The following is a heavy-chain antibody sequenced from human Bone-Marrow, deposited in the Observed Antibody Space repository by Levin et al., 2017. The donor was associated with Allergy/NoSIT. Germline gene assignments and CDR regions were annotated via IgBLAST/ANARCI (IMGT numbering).Heavy chain of an antibody. CDR2: IYYSGST. Sequence: SETLSLTCDVSGGSISSGGYYWNWIRQFPGRGLEWIGYIYYSGSTYYSPSLRSRVTMSLDTSSNRFSLKLFSVTVADTAVYFCARDYGASYSYGLDVWGQGTTVTVSS. CDR1: GGSISSGGYY. V-gene: IGHV4-31*11. J-gene: IGHJ6*02. D-gene: IGHD4-17*01. CDR3: ARDYGASYSYGLDV.